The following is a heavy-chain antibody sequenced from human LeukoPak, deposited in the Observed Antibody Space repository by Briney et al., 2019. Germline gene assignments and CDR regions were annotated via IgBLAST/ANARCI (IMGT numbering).Heavy chain of an antibody. J-gene: IGHJ6*02. Sequence: GGSLRLSCAASGFTFSSCAMSWVRQAPGKGLEWVSAISGSGGSTYYADSVKGRFTISRDNSKNTLYLQMNSLRAEDTAVYYCAKGGNYYGSGSYYKSNYYYYYGMDVWGQGTTVTVSS. D-gene: IGHD3-10*01. V-gene: IGHV3-23*01. CDR3: AKGGNYYGSGSYYKSNYYYYYGMDV. CDR1: GFTFSSCA. CDR2: ISGSGGST.